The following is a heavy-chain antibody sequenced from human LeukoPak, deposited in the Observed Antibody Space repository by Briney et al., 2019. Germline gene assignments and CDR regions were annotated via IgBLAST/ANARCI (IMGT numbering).Heavy chain of an antibody. CDR1: GYSISSGYY. Sequence: SETLSLTCAVSGYSISSGYYWGWIRQPPGKGLEWIGRIYHSGSTYYNPSLKRRGTISVDTSKNQFSLKLSSVTAADTAVYYCARAYQWAWNYDILTGYRGDWFDPWGQGTLVTVSS. D-gene: IGHD3-9*01. V-gene: IGHV4-38-2*01. CDR3: ARAYQWAWNYDILTGYRGDWFDP. CDR2: IYHSGST. J-gene: IGHJ5*02.